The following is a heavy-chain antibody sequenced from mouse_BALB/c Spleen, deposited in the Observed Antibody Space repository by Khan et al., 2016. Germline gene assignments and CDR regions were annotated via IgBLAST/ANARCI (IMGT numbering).Heavy chain of an antibody. J-gene: IGHJ2*01. Sequence: VQLKESGAELVKPGASVKLSCTASGFNIKDTYMHWVKQRPEQGLEWIGRIDPANGNTKYDPKFQGKATITADTSSNTAYLQLSSLTSEDTAVFYCARSTDYWGQGTTLTVSS. CDR1: GFNIKDTY. V-gene: IGHV14-3*02. CDR2: IDPANGNT. CDR3: ARSTDY.